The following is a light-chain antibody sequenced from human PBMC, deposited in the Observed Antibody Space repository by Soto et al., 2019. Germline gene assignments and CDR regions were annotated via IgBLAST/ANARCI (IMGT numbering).Light chain of an antibody. V-gene: IGKV3-15*01. CDR1: QSVSSN. Sequence: EIVMTQSPPTLSVSPGERVTLSCRASQSVSSNLAWYQQKPGQAPRLLMYGASTRASGIPDRFSGSGSGTEFTLTISSLQSEDFAVYYCQQYDSWPPVTFGQGTRLEIK. CDR3: QQYDSWPPVT. J-gene: IGKJ5*01. CDR2: GAS.